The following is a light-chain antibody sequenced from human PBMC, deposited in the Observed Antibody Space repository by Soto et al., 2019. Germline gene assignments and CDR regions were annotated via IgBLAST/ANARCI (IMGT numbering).Light chain of an antibody. V-gene: IGLV1-40*01. CDR3: QSYDSSLSGWL. CDR2: GNS. Sequence: QSVLTQPPSVSGAPGQRVTISCTGSSSNIGAGYDVHWYQQLPGTAPKLLIYGNSNRPSGVPDRFSGSTSSASASLAITGLQAEDEADYYCQSYDSSLSGWLFGGGTKVTVL. J-gene: IGLJ3*02. CDR1: SSNIGAGYD.